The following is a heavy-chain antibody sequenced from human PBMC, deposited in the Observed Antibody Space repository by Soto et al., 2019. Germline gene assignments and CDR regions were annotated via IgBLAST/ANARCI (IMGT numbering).Heavy chain of an antibody. J-gene: IGHJ3*02. CDR1: GFTFSSYG. CDR3: AATYYYYSSHI. V-gene: IGHV3-30*03. D-gene: IGHD3-22*01. Sequence: QVQLVESGGGVVQPGRSLRLSCAASGFTFSSYGMHWVRQAPGKGLEWVAVISYDGSNKYYADSVKGRFTISRDNSKNTLYLQMNSLRAEDTAVYDCAATYYYYSSHIWGQGTMVTVSS. CDR2: ISYDGSNK.